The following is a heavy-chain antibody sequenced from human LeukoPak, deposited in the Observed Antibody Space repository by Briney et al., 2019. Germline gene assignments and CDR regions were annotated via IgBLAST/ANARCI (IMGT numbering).Heavy chain of an antibody. J-gene: IGHJ4*02. CDR2: IYYSGST. Sequence: SETLSLTCTVSGGSISSYYWSWIRQPAGKGLEWIGYIYYSGSTNYNPSLKSRVTISVDTSKNQFSLKLSSVTAADTAVYYCARGPPRYTSYWGQGALVTVSS. V-gene: IGHV4-59*01. CDR3: ARGPPRYTSY. CDR1: GGSISSYY. D-gene: IGHD5-18*01.